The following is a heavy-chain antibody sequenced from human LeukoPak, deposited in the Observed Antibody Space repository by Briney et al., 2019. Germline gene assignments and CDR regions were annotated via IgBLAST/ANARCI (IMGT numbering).Heavy chain of an antibody. J-gene: IGHJ4*02. D-gene: IGHD6-19*01. CDR3: ARAGSGSGWYFDY. CDR1: GYTFTNYY. V-gene: IGHV1-18*04. CDR2: ISPYNGNT. Sequence: ASVNVSCKASGYTFTNYYMHWVRQAPGQGLEWMGWISPYNGNTRYAQKFQGRVAMTTDTSTTTAYMELRGLRFNDTAVYYCARAGSGSGWYFDYWGQGTLVTVSS.